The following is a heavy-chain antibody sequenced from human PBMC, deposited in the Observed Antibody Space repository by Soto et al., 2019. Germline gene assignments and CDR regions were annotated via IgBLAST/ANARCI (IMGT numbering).Heavy chain of an antibody. Sequence: QVQLVQSGAEVKKPGASVKVSCKASGYTFTSYYMHWVRQAPGQGLEWMGIINPSGGSTSYAQKFQGRVTMTRDTSTSTVYMELSSLRSEDTAVYYCARFIKPYDFWSGYLDYWGQGTLVTVSS. D-gene: IGHD3-3*01. J-gene: IGHJ4*02. CDR3: ARFIKPYDFWSGYLDY. CDR1: GYTFTSYY. V-gene: IGHV1-46*03. CDR2: INPSGGST.